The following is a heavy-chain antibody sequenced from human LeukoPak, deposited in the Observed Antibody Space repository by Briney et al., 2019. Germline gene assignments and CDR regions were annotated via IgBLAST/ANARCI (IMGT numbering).Heavy chain of an antibody. Sequence: SETLSLTCTVSGGFISSGDYYWSWIRQPPGKGLDWIGYIYHSGSTYYNPSLKSRVTISVDTSKNQFSLKLSSVTAADTAVYHCARGAMVRGVTTYYFDYWGQGTLVTVSS. V-gene: IGHV4-30-4*01. CDR2: IYHSGST. D-gene: IGHD3-10*01. CDR3: ARGAMVRGVTTYYFDY. J-gene: IGHJ4*02. CDR1: GGFISSGDYY.